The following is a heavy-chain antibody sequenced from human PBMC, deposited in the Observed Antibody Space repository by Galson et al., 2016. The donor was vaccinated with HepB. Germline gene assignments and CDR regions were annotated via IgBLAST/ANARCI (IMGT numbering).Heavy chain of an antibody. CDR1: GFTFSIYS. CDR3: ANDWYGYMAY. Sequence: SLRLSCADSGFTFSIYSMNWVRPAPGKGLEWISHITSSSSVTYYADSVKGRFTISRDNAKKSLYLQMNSLRDEDTAVYYCANDWYGYMAYWGQGTLVTVSS. V-gene: IGHV3-48*02. D-gene: IGHD3-9*01. J-gene: IGHJ4*02. CDR2: ITSSSSVT.